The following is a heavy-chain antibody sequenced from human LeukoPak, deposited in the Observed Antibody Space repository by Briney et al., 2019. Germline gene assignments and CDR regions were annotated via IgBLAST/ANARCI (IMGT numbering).Heavy chain of an antibody. CDR2: ISAYNGNT. CDR1: GYTFTSYG. Sequence: ASVKVSCKASGYTFTSYGISWVRQAPGQGLEWMGWISAYNGNTNYAQKLQGRVTMTTDTSTSTAYMEPRSLRSDDTAVYYCARGTGGLAAAGTRWFDPWGQGTLVTVSS. V-gene: IGHV1-18*01. CDR3: ARGTGGLAAAGTRWFDP. J-gene: IGHJ5*02. D-gene: IGHD6-13*01.